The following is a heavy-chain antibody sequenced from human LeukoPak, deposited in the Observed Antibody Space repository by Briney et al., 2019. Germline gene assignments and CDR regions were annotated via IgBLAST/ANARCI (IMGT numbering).Heavy chain of an antibody. D-gene: IGHD3-10*01. J-gene: IGHJ4*02. CDR2: IYYSGST. V-gene: IGHV4-59*11. CDR1: GGSMSSHY. CDR3: ARGRGGPYYFDY. Sequence: SETLSLTCTVSGGSMSSHYWSWIRQPPGRGLEWIGNIYYSGSTNYNPSLNSRVTISVDTSKNQFSLKLSSVTAADTAVYYCARGRGGPYYFDYWGQGSLVTVS.